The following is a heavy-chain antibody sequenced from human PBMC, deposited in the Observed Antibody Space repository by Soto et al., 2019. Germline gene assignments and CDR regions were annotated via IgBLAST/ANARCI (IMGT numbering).Heavy chain of an antibody. Sequence: SETLSLTCSVSGASIRSYYWHWIRQPPGKGLEWIGYVYTSDYTRYSSSLKSRVTISVDTSKSQFYLRLNSVTAADTAVYYCARAWGFGRAHNRFGPWGQGTLVTVSS. V-gene: IGHV4-4*08. CDR1: GASIRSYY. CDR3: ARAWGFGRAHNRFGP. D-gene: IGHD7-27*01. J-gene: IGHJ5*02. CDR2: VYTSDYT.